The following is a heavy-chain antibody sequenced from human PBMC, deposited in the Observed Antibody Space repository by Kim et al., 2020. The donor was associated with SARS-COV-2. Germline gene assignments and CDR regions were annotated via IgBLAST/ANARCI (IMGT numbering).Heavy chain of an antibody. D-gene: IGHD2-2*01. CDR1: GFTFSSYS. CDR2: ISSSSSYI. V-gene: IGHV3-21*01. Sequence: GGSLRLSCAASGFTFSSYSMNWVRQAPGKGLEWVSSISSSSSYIYYADSVKGRFTISRDNAKNSLYLQMNSLRAEDTAVYYCARDGRYCSSTSCRRTYYYYYGMDVWGQGTTVTVSS. J-gene: IGHJ6*02. CDR3: ARDGRYCSSTSCRRTYYYYYGMDV.